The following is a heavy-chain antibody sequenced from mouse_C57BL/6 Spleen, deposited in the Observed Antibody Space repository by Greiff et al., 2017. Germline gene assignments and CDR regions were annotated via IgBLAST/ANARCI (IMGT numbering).Heavy chain of an antibody. CDR2: ISSGGDYI. J-gene: IGHJ3*01. CDR3: TRGFITQFAY. V-gene: IGHV5-9-1*02. Sequence: EVQLVESGEGLVKPGGSLKLSCAASGFTFSSYAMSWVRPTPEKRLEWVAYISSGGDYIYYADTVKGRFTISRDNARNTLYLQISSLKSEDTAMYYCTRGFITQFAYWGQGTLVTVSA. CDR1: GFTFSSYA. D-gene: IGHD1-1*01.